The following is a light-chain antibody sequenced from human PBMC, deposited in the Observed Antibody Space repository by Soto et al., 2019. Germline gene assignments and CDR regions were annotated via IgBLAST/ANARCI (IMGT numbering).Light chain of an antibody. CDR2: DVT. Sequence: QSALTQPLSVSGSPGQSVTISCTGSSSNVGSYKYVSWYQQHPGKAPKLMVYDVTARLSGVPDRFSGSKSGNTASLTISGLQTEDESDYYCCSYAGNCIYVLGTGTKLTVL. J-gene: IGLJ1*01. CDR3: CSYAGNCIYV. CDR1: SSNVGSYKY. V-gene: IGLV2-11*01.